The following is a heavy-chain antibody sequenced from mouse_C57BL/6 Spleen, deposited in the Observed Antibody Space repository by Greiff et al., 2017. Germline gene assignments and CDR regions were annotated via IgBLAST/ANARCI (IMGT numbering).Heavy chain of an antibody. V-gene: IGHV1-15*01. Sequence: QVQLQQSGAELVRPGASVTLSCKASGYTFTDYEMHWVKQTPVHGLEWIGAIDPETGGTAYNQKFKGKAILTADKSSSTAYMELRSLTSEDSAVYYCTSPITTVVAYYAMDYWGQGTSVTVSS. D-gene: IGHD1-1*01. J-gene: IGHJ4*01. CDR3: TSPITTVVAYYAMDY. CDR2: IDPETGGT. CDR1: GYTFTDYE.